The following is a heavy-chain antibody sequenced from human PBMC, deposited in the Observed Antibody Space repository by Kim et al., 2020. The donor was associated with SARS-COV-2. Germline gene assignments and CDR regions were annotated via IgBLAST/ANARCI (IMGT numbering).Heavy chain of an antibody. Sequence: GESLKISCKGPGYRFTSYWITWVRQMPGKGLEWMGRIDPADFQTNYSPSFQGHVTISADRSISTAYLQWSSLKASDTAMYYCVRQTGVLGSGTYEGHDYWGQGTLVTVSS. V-gene: IGHV5-10-1*01. J-gene: IGHJ4*02. CDR3: VRQTGVLGSGTYEGHDY. CDR1: GYRFTSYW. D-gene: IGHD3-10*02. CDR2: IDPADFQT.